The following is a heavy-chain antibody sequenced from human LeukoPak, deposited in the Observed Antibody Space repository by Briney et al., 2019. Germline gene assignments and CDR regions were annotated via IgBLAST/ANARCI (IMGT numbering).Heavy chain of an antibody. Sequence: SETLSLTCTVSGGSISSYYWSWIRQPPGKGLEWIGYIYYSGSTNYNPSLKSRVTISVDTSKNQFSLKLNSVTAADTAVYYCARDGSLGCSGWYWFDPWGQGTLVTVSS. CDR2: IYYSGST. V-gene: IGHV4-59*01. J-gene: IGHJ5*02. CDR1: GGSISSYY. CDR3: ARDGSLGCSGWYWFDP. D-gene: IGHD6-19*01.